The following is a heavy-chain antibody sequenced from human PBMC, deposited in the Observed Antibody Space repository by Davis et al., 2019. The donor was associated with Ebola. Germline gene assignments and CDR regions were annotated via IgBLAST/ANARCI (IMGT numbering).Heavy chain of an antibody. CDR1: GGSVSSTSYY. Sequence: MPSETLSLTCTVSGGSVSSTSYYWGWIRQPPGKGLEWIGEINHSGSTNYNPSLKSRVTISVDTSKNQFSLKLSSVTAADTAVYYCARQASWYGFDYWGQGTLVTVSS. V-gene: IGHV4-39*01. CDR2: INHSGST. CDR3: ARQASWYGFDY. J-gene: IGHJ4*02. D-gene: IGHD6-13*01.